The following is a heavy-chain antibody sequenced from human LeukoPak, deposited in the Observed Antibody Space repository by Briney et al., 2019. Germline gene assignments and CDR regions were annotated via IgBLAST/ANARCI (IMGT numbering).Heavy chain of an antibody. D-gene: IGHD2-2*01. CDR3: ASSNLGERYCSSTSCYHYYYYMDV. J-gene: IGHJ6*03. CDR1: GGTFSSYA. CDR2: IIPIFDTA. V-gene: IGHV1-69*13. Sequence: SVKVSCKASGGTFSSYAISWVRQAPGQGLEWMGGIIPIFDTATYAQKFQGRVTITADGSTSTAYMELSSLRSEDTAVYYCASSNLGERYCSSTSCYHYYYYMDVWGKGTTVTVSS.